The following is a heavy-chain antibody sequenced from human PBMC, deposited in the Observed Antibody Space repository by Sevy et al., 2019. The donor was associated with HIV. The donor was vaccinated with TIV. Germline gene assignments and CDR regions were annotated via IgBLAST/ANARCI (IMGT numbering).Heavy chain of an antibody. CDR2: INQDGSAI. Sequence: GGSLRLSCAASGFTLSSYRMSWVRQAPGKGLEWVANINQDGSAIDYVDSVKGRFTISRDNAKNSLYLQMNSLRADDTAIYYCARDLYSGSYHEDYWGQGTLVTVSS. D-gene: IGHD1-26*01. J-gene: IGHJ4*02. CDR3: ARDLYSGSYHEDY. CDR1: GFTLSSYR. V-gene: IGHV3-7*01.